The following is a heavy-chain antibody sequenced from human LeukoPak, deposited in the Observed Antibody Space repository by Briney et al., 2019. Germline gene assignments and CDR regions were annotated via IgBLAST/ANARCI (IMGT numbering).Heavy chain of an antibody. CDR3: AIPGSSSWANYYYYYMDV. CDR1: GGTFSSYA. D-gene: IGHD6-13*01. CDR2: IIPIFGAA. J-gene: IGHJ6*03. Sequence: GASVTVSCKASGGTFSSYAISWVRQGPGPRLEWMGGIIPIFGAANYAQEFQGRVTITADKSTSTAYMELSSLRSEDTAVYYCAIPGSSSWANYYYYYMDVWGKGTTVTVSS. V-gene: IGHV1-69*06.